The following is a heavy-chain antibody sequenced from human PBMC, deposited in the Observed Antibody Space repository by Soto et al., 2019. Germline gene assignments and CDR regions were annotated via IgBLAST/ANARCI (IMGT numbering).Heavy chain of an antibody. CDR2: IYYSGST. V-gene: IGHV4-30-4*01. Sequence: QVQLQESGPGLVKPSQTLSLTCTLSGGSISSGDYYWSWIRQPPGKGLEWIGYIYYSGSTYYNPSLKRRIAVSVGPSKVQCSLKLNSVTAAATAVYYCARDRDDGGGGSDAWGRGTTDTVSS. D-gene: IGHD3-10*01. J-gene: IGHJ6*02. CDR1: GGSISSGDYY. CDR3: ARDRDDGGGGSDA.